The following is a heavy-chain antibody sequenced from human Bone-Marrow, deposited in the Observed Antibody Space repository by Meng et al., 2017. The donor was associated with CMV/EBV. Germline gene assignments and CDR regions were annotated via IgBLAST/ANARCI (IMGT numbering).Heavy chain of an antibody. D-gene: IGHD6-19*01. CDR1: GFTFSSYA. V-gene: IGHV3-49*04. CDR3: TRDSDSPYSSGWYWDY. Sequence: GESLKISCAASGFTFSSYAMSWVRQAPGKGLEWVGFIRSKAYGGTTEYAASVKGRFTISRDDSKSIAYLQMNSLKTEDTAVYYCTRDSDSPYSSGWYWDYWGQGTLVTVSS. J-gene: IGHJ4*02. CDR2: IRSKAYGGTT.